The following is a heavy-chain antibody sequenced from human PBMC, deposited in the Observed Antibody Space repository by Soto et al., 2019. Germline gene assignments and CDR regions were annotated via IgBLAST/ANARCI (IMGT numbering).Heavy chain of an antibody. D-gene: IGHD4-17*01. CDR3: ARGLSVTVTTPSYYFDY. CDR1: GGSISSSYYY. CDR2: IYYSEIP. V-gene: IGHV4-39*01. J-gene: IGHJ4*02. Sequence: SETLSLTCTVSGGSISSSYYYWVWIRQPPGKGLEWIGSIYYSEIPYYNPSLQSRVTISVDTSKNQFSLKLSSVTAADTAVYYCARGLSVTVTTPSYYFDYWGQGTLVTVSS.